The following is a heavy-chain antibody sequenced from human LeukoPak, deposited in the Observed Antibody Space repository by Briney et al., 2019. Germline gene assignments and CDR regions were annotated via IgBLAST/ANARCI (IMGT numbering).Heavy chain of an antibody. CDR3: ARGGSGSYYEGAFDI. D-gene: IGHD3-10*01. V-gene: IGHV3-30-3*01. CDR1: GFTFSSYW. CDR2: ISYDGSNK. J-gene: IGHJ3*02. Sequence: PGGSLRLSCAASGFTFSSYWMSWVRQAPGKGLEWVAVISYDGSNKYYADSVKGRFTISRDNSKNTLYLQMNSLRAEDTAVYYCARGGSGSYYEGAFDIWGQGTMVTVSS.